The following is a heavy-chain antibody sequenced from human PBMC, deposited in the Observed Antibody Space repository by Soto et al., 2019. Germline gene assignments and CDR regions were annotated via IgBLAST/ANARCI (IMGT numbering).Heavy chain of an antibody. CDR1: GGSISSSNW. CDR2: IYHSGST. Sequence: SETLSLTCAVSGGSISSSNWWSWVRQPPGKGLEWIGEIYHSGSTNYNPSLKSRVTISVDKSKNQFSLKLSSVTAADTAVYYRARGHATGSSFVYDPWGQGTLVTVSS. V-gene: IGHV4-4*02. CDR3: ARGHATGSSFVYDP. J-gene: IGHJ5*02. D-gene: IGHD6-13*01.